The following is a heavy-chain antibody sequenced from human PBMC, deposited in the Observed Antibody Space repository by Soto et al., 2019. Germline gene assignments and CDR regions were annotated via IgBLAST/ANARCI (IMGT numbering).Heavy chain of an antibody. CDR2: VYPRDSDT. D-gene: IGHD2-15*01. J-gene: IGHJ4*02. CDR3: ARPPLPGYSIHFNS. CDR1: GYSFTIYW. Sequence: GKSLKISCKGSGYSFTIYWIGWVRQMPGKGLEWMGIVYPRDSDTRYSPSFQGQVTISADRSTGTAFLQWRSLKASDTALYYCARPPLPGYSIHFNSWGQGTLVTVSS. V-gene: IGHV5-51*01.